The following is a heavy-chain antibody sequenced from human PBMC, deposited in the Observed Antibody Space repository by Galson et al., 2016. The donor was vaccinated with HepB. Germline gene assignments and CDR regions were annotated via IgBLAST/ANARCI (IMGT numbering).Heavy chain of an antibody. CDR2: ISYDGSYK. CDR3: AREGWNYYDSSGQKASYGMDV. CDR1: GFTFSTYG. J-gene: IGHJ6*02. Sequence: SLRLSCAASGFTFSTYGMHWVRQAPGKGLEWVAVISYDGSYKYYADSVKGRFTISRDNAKNTLYLQMNSLRAEDTAVYYCAREGWNYYDSSGQKASYGMDVWGQGTTVTVSS. D-gene: IGHD3-22*01. V-gene: IGHV3-30*03.